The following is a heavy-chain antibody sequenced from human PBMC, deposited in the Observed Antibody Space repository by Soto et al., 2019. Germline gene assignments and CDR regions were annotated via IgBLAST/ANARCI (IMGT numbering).Heavy chain of an antibody. CDR3: ARLDSSGYYYGYYFDY. Sequence: SEPLSLTCTVSGGSISSGGSYWSWICQHPGKGLEWIGFIYYGGSTYYNPSLKSRVTISVDTTKNHFSLKLISLTAADAAVYYCARLDSSGYYYGYYFDYWGQGTLVTVSS. CDR2: IYYGGST. CDR1: GGSISSGGSY. D-gene: IGHD3-22*01. V-gene: IGHV4-31*03. J-gene: IGHJ4*02.